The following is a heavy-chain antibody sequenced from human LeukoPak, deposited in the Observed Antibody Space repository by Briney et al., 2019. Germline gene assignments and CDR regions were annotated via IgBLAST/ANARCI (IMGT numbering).Heavy chain of an antibody. V-gene: IGHV3-21*01. CDR3: ARDVGPQYYDFWSGPEGGYYYYYYMDV. CDR1: DFTFSSYS. Sequence: GGSLRLSCAASDFTFSSYSMSWVRQAPGKGLEWVSSISGTSSYIYYAESVKGRFTISRDNAKNSLYLQMNSLRAEDTAVYYCARDVGPQYYDFWSGPEGGYYYYYYMDVWGKGTTVTVSS. D-gene: IGHD3-3*01. CDR2: ISGTSSYI. J-gene: IGHJ6*03.